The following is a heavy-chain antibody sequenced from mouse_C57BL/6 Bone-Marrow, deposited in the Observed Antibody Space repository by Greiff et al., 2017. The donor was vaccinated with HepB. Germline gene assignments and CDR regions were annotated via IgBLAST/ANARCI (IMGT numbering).Heavy chain of an antibody. CDR3: TRGYLGYWYFDV. J-gene: IGHJ1*03. D-gene: IGHD5-1-1*01. CDR2: IRLKSDNYAT. CDR1: GFTFSNYW. Sequence: EVQRVESGGGLVQPGGSMKLSCVASGFTFSNYWMNWVRQSPEKGLEWVAQIRLKSDNYATHYAESVKGRFTISRDDSKSSVYLQMNNLRAEDTGIYYCTRGYLGYWYFDVWGTGTTVTVSS. V-gene: IGHV6-3*01.